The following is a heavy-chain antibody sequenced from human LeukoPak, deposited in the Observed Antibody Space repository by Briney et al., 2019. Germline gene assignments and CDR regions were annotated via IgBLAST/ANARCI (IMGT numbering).Heavy chain of an antibody. V-gene: IGHV3-30*03. D-gene: IGHD3-16*01. CDR1: VITFSSYG. CDR2: ILYDGSKN. Sequence: GGSLRLSCAASVITFSSYGMTWVRQAPGKGLEWVAIILYDGSKNCYVESVKGRFTISRDNADNSLYLQMTSLRAEDTALYYCARKVWENDYWGQGTLVTVSS. J-gene: IGHJ4*02. CDR3: ARKVWENDY.